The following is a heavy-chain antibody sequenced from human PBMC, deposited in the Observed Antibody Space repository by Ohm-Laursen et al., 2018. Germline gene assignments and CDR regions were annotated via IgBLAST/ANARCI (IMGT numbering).Heavy chain of an antibody. CDR1: GFTFSSYW. V-gene: IGHV3-74*01. J-gene: IGHJ3*02. CDR2: INSDGSST. Sequence: SLRLSCAASGFTFSSYWMHWVRQAPGKGLVWVSRINSDGSSTSYADSVKGRFTISRDNAKNSLYLQMNSLRAEDTAVYYCARDGGSYQDDVFDIWGQGTMVTVSS. D-gene: IGHD3-16*01. CDR3: ARDGGSYQDDVFDI.